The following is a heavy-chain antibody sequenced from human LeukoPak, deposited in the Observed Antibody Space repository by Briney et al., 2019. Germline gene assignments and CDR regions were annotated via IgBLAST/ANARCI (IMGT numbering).Heavy chain of an antibody. V-gene: IGHV4-30-4*01. J-gene: IGHJ4*02. CDR2: IYYSGST. D-gene: IGHD3-10*01. Sequence: SQTLSLTCTVSGGSISTGDYYWSWIRQPPGKGLEWIGYIYYSGSTYYNPSLKSRVTISVDTSKNQFSLKLSSVTAADTAVYYCARESSGEYYFDYWGQGTLVTVSS. CDR1: GGSISTGDYY. CDR3: ARESSGEYYFDY.